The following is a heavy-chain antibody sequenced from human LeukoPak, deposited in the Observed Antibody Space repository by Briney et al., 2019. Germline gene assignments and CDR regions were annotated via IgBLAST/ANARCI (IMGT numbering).Heavy chain of an antibody. CDR1: GYTFTTYL. CDR3: ARDPANGRPDAYDI. D-gene: IGHD1-26*01. J-gene: IGHJ3*02. V-gene: IGHV1-46*01. CDR2: LHPVTGGA. Sequence: ASVKVSCKASGYTFTTYLIHWVRQAPGQGLEWMGELHPVTGGANYAQKFQGRVTMTRDTSTSTVYLELSSLTSEDTAVYFCARDPANGRPDAYDIWGQGTRVTVSS.